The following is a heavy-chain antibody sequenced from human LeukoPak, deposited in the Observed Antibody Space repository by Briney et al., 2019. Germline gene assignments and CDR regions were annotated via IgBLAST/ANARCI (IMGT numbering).Heavy chain of an antibody. CDR1: GFTVSSNY. CDR3: ASGGMGARKYYSDPFHY. Sequence: GGSLRLTCAASGFTVSSNYMSWVRQAPRKGLEWVSILYSAGSTYYADSVRGRFTISRDSSKNTVCLQMNSLRVEDTAVYYCASGGMGARKYYSDPFHYWGQGTLVTVSS. D-gene: IGHD3-16*01. J-gene: IGHJ4*02. CDR2: LYSAGST. V-gene: IGHV3-53*01.